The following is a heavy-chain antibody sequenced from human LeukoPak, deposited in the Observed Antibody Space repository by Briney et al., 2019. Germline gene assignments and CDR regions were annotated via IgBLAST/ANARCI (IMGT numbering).Heavy chain of an antibody. D-gene: IGHD1-1*01. Sequence: SETLSLTCTVSGGSISNYYWNWIRQPPGKGLEWIGYIHYTGNTNYNPSLKSRVTISVDTSKNQFSLKLSSVTAADTAVYYCARDRLQLQSWGQGTLVTVSS. CDR2: IHYTGNT. J-gene: IGHJ5*02. V-gene: IGHV4-59*01. CDR1: GGSISNYY. CDR3: ARDRLQLQS.